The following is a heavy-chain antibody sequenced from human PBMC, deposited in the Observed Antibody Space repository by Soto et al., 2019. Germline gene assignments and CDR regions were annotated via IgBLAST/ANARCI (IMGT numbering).Heavy chain of an antibody. D-gene: IGHD1-26*01. V-gene: IGHV1-69*13. CDR2: IIPIFGTA. Sequence: ASVKVSCKASGGTFSSYAISWVRQAPGQGLEWMGGIIPIFGTANYAQKFQGRVTITADESTSTAYMELSSLRSEDTAVYYCAREREVRANAFDIWGQGTMVTVSS. CDR1: GGTFSSYA. J-gene: IGHJ3*02. CDR3: AREREVRANAFDI.